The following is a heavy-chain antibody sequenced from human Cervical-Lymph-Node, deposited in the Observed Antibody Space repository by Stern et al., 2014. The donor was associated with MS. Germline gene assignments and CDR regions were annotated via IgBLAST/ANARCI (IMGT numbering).Heavy chain of an antibody. J-gene: IGHJ6*02. CDR3: VREGWYGGPRSGWHYGIDV. CDR2: VYWSGTT. D-gene: IGHD1-26*01. V-gene: IGHV4-39*02. CDR1: GASVRSDDHY. Sequence: QLQLQESDPGQVKTSQTLSLSCSVSGASVRSDDHYWGWIRQSPGKGLEWIATVYWSGTTYYNPSLERRAYLSLYTPNNVFFLKLRSMTAADTAVYFCVREGWYGGPRSGWHYGIDVWGQGTTVSVSS.